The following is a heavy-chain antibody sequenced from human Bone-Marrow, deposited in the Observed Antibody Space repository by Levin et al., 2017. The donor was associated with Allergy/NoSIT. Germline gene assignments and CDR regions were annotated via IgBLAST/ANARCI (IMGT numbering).Heavy chain of an antibody. J-gene: IGHJ6*02. CDR3: AAVGATPYYYYYGMDV. Sequence: GGSLRLSCAASGFTFSSYAMSWVRQAPGKGLEWVSAISGSGGSTYYADSVKGRFTISRDNSKNTLYLQMNSLRAEDTAVYYCAAVGATPYYYYYGMDVWGQGTTVTVSS. D-gene: IGHD1-26*01. CDR2: ISGSGGST. V-gene: IGHV3-23*01. CDR1: GFTFSSYA.